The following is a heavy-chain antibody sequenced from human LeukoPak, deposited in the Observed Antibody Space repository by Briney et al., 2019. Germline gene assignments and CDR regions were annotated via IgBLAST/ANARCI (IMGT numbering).Heavy chain of an antibody. Sequence: ASVRVSCRPSGCTCTNDYRHWGRQAPGQGLEWVGLINYTGTGTNYAKTFRGRVTLTRDTSISTAYMELSSLRSDDTAVYYCASGQAMNTFGGVIDIKEAPFDYWVQGTLATVSS. CDR3: ASGQAMNTFGGVIDIKEAPFDY. V-gene: IGHV1-46*01. CDR1: GCTCTNDY. CDR2: INYTGTGT. J-gene: IGHJ4*02. D-gene: IGHD3-16*02.